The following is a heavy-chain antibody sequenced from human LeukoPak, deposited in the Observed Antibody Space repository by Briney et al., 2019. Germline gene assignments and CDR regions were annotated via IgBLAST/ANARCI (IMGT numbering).Heavy chain of an antibody. CDR1: GYSFTSYW. V-gene: IGHV5-51*01. D-gene: IGHD3-22*01. Sequence: GESLKICCKGSGYSFTSYWIGWVRQMPGKGLEWMGIIYPGDSDTRYSPSFQGQVTISADKSISTAYLQWSSLKASDTAMYYCARRYYYDSSGYYYVGFDDAFDIWGQGTMVTVSS. J-gene: IGHJ3*02. CDR2: IYPGDSDT. CDR3: ARRYYYDSSGYYYVGFDDAFDI.